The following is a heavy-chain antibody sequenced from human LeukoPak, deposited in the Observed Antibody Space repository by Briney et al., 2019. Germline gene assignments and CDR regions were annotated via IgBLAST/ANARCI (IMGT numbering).Heavy chain of an antibody. CDR2: IWYDGSNK. J-gene: IGHJ4*02. V-gene: IGHV3-33*01. D-gene: IGHD5/OR15-5a*01. Sequence: GGSLRLSCAASGFTFSSYGMHWVRQAPGKGLEWVAVIWYDGSNKYYGDSVKGRFTISRDNSKNTVYLQMNSLRADDTAVYYCARETHTRDLVFWGQGTLATVSS. CDR3: ARETHTRDLVF. CDR1: GFTFSSYG.